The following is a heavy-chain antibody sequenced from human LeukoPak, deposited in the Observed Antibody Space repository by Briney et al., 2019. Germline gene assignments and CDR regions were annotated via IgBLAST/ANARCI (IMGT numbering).Heavy chain of an antibody. CDR2: IYSGGST. CDR3: ARGDDYKSTLFDY. J-gene: IGHJ4*02. D-gene: IGHD5-12*01. V-gene: IGHV4-59*01. CDR1: GASISRYF. Sequence: SETLSLTCTVSGASISRYFWNWIRQPPGKELEWIGYIYSGGSTNSNPSLKSRVTISIDTSKNQFSLKLTSATAADTAVYYCARGDDYKSTLFDYWGQGTLVTVSS.